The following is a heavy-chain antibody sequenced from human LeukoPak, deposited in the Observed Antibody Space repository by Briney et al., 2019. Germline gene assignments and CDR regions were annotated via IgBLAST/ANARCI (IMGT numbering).Heavy chain of an antibody. CDR1: GYTFTSYG. D-gene: IGHD2-15*01. V-gene: IGHV1-18*01. CDR2: ISAYNGDT. Sequence: GASVKVSCKASGYTFTSYGISWVRQAPGQGLEWMGWISAYNGDTNHAQKLQGRVTMTTDTSTSTAYMEMRSLRSDDTAVYYCMRGGVHDSAILIDYWGQGTLVTVSS. J-gene: IGHJ4*02. CDR3: MRGGVHDSAILIDY.